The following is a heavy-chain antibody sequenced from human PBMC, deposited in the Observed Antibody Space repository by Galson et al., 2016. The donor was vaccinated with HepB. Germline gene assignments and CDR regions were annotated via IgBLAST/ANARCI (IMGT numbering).Heavy chain of an antibody. CDR3: ANLQVGSITKSFEI. CDR2: ISAYNGHT. Sequence: SVKVSCKASDYRFTMYGITWVRQAPGQGLEWMGWISAYNGHTKYAQKIKGRVTMTTDTSTTTAYMELRSLTSVSAADTAVYYCANLQVGSITKSFEIWGQGTVVTVSS. CDR1: DYRFTMYG. J-gene: IGHJ3*02. V-gene: IGHV1-18*01. D-gene: IGHD3-3*01.